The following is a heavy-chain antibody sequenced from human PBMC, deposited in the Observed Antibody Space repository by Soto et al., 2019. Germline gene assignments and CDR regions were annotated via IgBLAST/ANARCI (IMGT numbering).Heavy chain of an antibody. J-gene: IGHJ4*02. V-gene: IGHV1-18*01. CDR1: GYTFTSYG. CDR2: ISAYNGNT. CDR3: ARDLFGYCSGGSCYPFDY. Sequence: ASVKVSCKASGYTFTSYGISWVRQAPGQGLEWMGWISAYNGNTNYAQKLQGRVTMTTDTSTSTAYMELRSLRSDDTAVYYCARDLFGYCSGGSCYPFDYWGQGTLVTVSS. D-gene: IGHD2-15*01.